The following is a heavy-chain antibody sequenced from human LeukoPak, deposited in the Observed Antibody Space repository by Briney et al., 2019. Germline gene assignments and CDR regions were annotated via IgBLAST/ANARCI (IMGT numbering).Heavy chain of an antibody. J-gene: IGHJ4*02. Sequence: GGSLRLSCAASGFTFSDYYMSWLRQAPGKGLEWVSYISSSGGTIYYADSVKGRFTISRDNAKNSLYLQMNSLRAEDTAVYYCARGRILGYCSSTSCYTQDFDYWGQGTLVTVSS. CDR2: ISSSGGTI. CDR3: ARGRILGYCSSTSCYTQDFDY. D-gene: IGHD2-2*02. V-gene: IGHV3-11*04. CDR1: GFTFSDYY.